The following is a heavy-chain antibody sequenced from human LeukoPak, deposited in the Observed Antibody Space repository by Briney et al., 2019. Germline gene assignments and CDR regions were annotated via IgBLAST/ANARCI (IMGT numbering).Heavy chain of an antibody. J-gene: IGHJ1*01. CDR3: AKLIRSNYAEYFQH. V-gene: IGHV3-11*01. CDR1: GFTFSDYY. D-gene: IGHD5-24*01. CDR2: ISSSGSTI. Sequence: GGSLRLSCAASGFTFSDYYMSWIRQAPGKGLEWVSYISSSGSTIYYADSVKGRFTISRDNAKNTLYLQMNSLRAEDTAVYYCAKLIRSNYAEYFQHWGQGTLVTVSS.